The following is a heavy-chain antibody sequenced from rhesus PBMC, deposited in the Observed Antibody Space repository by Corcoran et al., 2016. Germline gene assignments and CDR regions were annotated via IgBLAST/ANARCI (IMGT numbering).Heavy chain of an antibody. V-gene: IGHV3-178*01. J-gene: IGHJ6*01. CDR3: ARDHSSGWSGYGLDS. Sequence: EVQLVESGGGLAKPGGSLRLSCAASGFTFSVSYMDCVRQAPGKGLAWVSLISNGGGSTWYADSVKGIFTISRENAKNTLYLQMNSLRAEDTAVYYCARDHSSGWSGYGLDSWGQGVVVTVSS. CDR2: ISNGGGST. D-gene: IGHD6S26*01. CDR1: GFTFSVSY.